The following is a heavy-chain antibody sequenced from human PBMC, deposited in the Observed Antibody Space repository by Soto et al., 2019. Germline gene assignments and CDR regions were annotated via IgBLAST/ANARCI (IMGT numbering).Heavy chain of an antibody. D-gene: IGHD1-26*01. J-gene: IGHJ4*02. Sequence: QVQLVESGGGVFHPGRSLRLSCVASGFTFSSYGMHWVRQAPGKGLEWVAIISYDGSNTYYAESVKGRFTISRDNSKNTLYLQMHSLRAEATSVYYCAKEGGLSGSYYISSSYYFDYWGQGTLVTVPS. CDR3: AKEGGLSGSYYISSSYYFDY. CDR2: ISYDGSNT. V-gene: IGHV3-30*18. CDR1: GFTFSSYG.